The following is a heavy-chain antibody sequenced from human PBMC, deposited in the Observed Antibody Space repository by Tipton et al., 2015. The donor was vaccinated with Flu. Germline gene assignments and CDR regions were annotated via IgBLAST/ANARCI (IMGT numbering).Heavy chain of an antibody. CDR3: ARDLYRWGSFTVTLTWFDP. J-gene: IGHJ5*02. D-gene: IGHD4-17*01. CDR1: GGSISSSSYY. V-gene: IGHV4-39*07. Sequence: TLSLTCTVSGGSISSSSYYLGWIRQPPGEGLGWIWSIYYRGSTYYNPSLKSRVTISVDTSKNQFSLKLSSVTAADTAVYYCARDLYRWGSFTVTLTWFDPWGQGTLVTVSS. CDR2: IYYRGST.